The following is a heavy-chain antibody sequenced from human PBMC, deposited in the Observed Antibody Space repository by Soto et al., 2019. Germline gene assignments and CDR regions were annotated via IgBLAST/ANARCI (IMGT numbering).Heavy chain of an antibody. CDR2: IYYSGST. D-gene: IGHD1-7*01. J-gene: IGHJ4*02. CDR1: GGSISSGDYY. Sequence: QVQLQESGPGLVKPSQTLSLTCTVSGGSISSGDYYWSWIRQPPGQGLEWIGYIYYSGSTYYNPSLKSLVTISVDPTKNQFSLKLSSVTAADTAVYYCARGGGAGTTDYWGQGTLVTVSS. CDR3: ARGGGAGTTDY. V-gene: IGHV4-30-4*01.